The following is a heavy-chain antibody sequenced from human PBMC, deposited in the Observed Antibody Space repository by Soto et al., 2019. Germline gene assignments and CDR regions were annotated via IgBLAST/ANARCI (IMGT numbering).Heavy chain of an antibody. D-gene: IGHD2-21*01. CDR2: MNPNTGNI. V-gene: IGHV1-8*03. J-gene: IGHJ5*02. Sequence: QVELVQSGAEVKKPGASVKVSCQASEDTFTHYDINWVRQATGQGLEWMGWMNPNTGNIDNAHKFQGRLTITRDTSTRTVYMELSSLRADDTAVYYGVRRVACGHRSGFDALGQGTLVTVSS. CDR3: VRRVACGHRSGFDA. CDR1: EDTFTHYD.